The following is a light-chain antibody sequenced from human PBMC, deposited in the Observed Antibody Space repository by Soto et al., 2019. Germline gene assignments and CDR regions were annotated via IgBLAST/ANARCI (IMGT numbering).Light chain of an antibody. CDR3: QQYGSSFFT. CDR2: GAS. CDR1: QSVSSNY. V-gene: IGKV3-20*01. J-gene: IGKJ3*01. Sequence: EIVLTQSPGTLSLSPGERATLSCRASQSVSSNYLAWYQQKPGQAPRLLIYGASSRATGIPDRFSGGGSGTGFTLTISRLEPEDFAVYYCQQYGSSFFTFGPGTKVGI.